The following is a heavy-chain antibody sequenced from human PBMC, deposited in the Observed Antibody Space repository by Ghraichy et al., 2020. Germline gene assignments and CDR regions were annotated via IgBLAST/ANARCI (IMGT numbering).Heavy chain of an antibody. D-gene: IGHD3-3*01. CDR1: GFTFSSYS. J-gene: IGHJ4*02. V-gene: IGHV3-21*01. CDR2: ISSSSSYI. Sequence: GGSLRLPCAASGFTFSSYSMNWVRQAPGKGLEWVSSISSSSSYIYYADSVKGRFTISRDNAKNSLYLQMNSLRAEDTAVYYCARSQDDFWSGFYYFDYWGQGTLVTVSS. CDR3: ARSQDDFWSGFYYFDY.